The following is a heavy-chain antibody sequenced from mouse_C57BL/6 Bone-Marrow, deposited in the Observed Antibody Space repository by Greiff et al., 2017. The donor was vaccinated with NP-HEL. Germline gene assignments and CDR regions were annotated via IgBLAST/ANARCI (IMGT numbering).Heavy chain of an antibody. CDR2: IYPRSGNT. D-gene: IGHD1-1*01. Sequence: QVQLQQSGAELARPGASVKLSCKASGYTFTSYGISWVTQRTGQGLEWIGEIYPRSGNTYYNEKFKGKATLTADKSSSTAYMELRSLTSEDSAVYFCARDHYYGSSPYYFDYWGQGTTLTVSS. J-gene: IGHJ2*01. V-gene: IGHV1-81*01. CDR1: GYTFTSYG. CDR3: ARDHYYGSSPYYFDY.